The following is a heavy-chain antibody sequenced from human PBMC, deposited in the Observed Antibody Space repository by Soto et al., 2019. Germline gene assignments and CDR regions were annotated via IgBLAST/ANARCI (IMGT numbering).Heavy chain of an antibody. J-gene: IGHJ4*02. CDR3: ARLTVDTAMENPVDY. CDR1: GGTFSSYA. Sequence: QVQLVQSGAEVKKPGSSVKVSCKASGGTFSSYAISWVRQAPGQGLEWMGGSIPIFGTANYAQKFQGRVTITADESKSTAYMELSSLRSEDTAVYYCARLTVDTAMENPVDYWGQGTLVTVSS. D-gene: IGHD5-18*01. V-gene: IGHV1-69*01. CDR2: SIPIFGTA.